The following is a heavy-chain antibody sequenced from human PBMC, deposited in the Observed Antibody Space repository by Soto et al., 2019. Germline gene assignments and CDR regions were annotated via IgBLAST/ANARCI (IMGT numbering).Heavy chain of an antibody. J-gene: IGHJ6*02. CDR3: AKGPAIVLVPAAMNSYYGMDV. CDR2: ISYDGSNK. Sequence: QVQLVESGGGVVQPGRSLRLSCAASGFTFSSYGMHWVRQAPGKGLEWVAVISYDGSNKYYADSVKGRFTISRDNSKNTLYLQMNSLRAEDTAVYYCAKGPAIVLVPAAMNSYYGMDVWGQGTTVTVPS. V-gene: IGHV3-30*18. D-gene: IGHD2-2*01. CDR1: GFTFSSYG.